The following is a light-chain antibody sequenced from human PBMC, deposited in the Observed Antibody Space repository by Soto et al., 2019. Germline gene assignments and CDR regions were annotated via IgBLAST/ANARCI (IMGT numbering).Light chain of an antibody. CDR2: GTS. J-gene: IGKJ1*01. CDR1: QSVNSNY. Sequence: EVVLTQSPGTLSLSPGDRATLSCGASQSVNSNYLAWYQQKPGQTPKLLIVGTSNRATGIPDRFSGSGSVTAFTLTINSLEPEDCAVYYCQQYVSSPGTFGQGTKVEI. V-gene: IGKV3-20*01. CDR3: QQYVSSPGT.